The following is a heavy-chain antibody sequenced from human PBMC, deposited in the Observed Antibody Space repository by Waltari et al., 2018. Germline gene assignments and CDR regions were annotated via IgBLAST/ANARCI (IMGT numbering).Heavy chain of an antibody. CDR3: AKYDLLTDHGSTHYYFDY. J-gene: IGHJ4*02. CDR2: IKEDGSIK. CDR1: GFTFRNFW. V-gene: IGHV3-7*01. D-gene: IGHD3-9*01. Sequence: EVQLVESGGGLVQPGGSLRLSCVASGFTFRNFWMCWVRQAPGKGLEWVANIKEDGSIKNYVDSVKGRFTISRDNAQKSLYLQLSSLRVEDTARYYCAKYDLLTDHGSTHYYFDYWGQGALVTVSS.